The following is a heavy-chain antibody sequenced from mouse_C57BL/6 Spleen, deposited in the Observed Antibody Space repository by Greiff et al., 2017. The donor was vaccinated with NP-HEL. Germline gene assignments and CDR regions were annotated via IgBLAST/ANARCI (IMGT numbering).Heavy chain of an antibody. J-gene: IGHJ2*01. CDR3: ARGGGLRSYYFDY. V-gene: IGHV1-53*01. Sequence: VQLQQPGTELVKPGASVKLSCKASGYTFTSYWMHWVKQRPGQGLEWIGNINPSNGGTNYNEKFKSKATLTVDKSSSTAYMQLSSLTSEDSAVYYCARGGGLRSYYFDYWGQGTTLTVSS. CDR2: INPSNGGT. D-gene: IGHD2-2*01. CDR1: GYTFTSYW.